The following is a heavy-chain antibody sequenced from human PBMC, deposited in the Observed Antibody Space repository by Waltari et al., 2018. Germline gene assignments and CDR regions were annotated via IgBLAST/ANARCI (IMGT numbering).Heavy chain of an antibody. CDR3: ARDSNLVRGVADV. V-gene: IGHV4-61*02. J-gene: IGHJ4*02. CDR2: IYTTGSL. CDR1: GASISIGIPY. Sequence: QVHLQESGPGVVTPSETLSLPCTVSGASISIGIPYWSWIRQSAGKGLQWIGRIYTTGSLNYSPSLKSRVTMSVDSSKNTFSLKLKSVTAADTAVYFCARDSNLVRGVADVWGRGTQVTVSS. D-gene: IGHD3-10*01.